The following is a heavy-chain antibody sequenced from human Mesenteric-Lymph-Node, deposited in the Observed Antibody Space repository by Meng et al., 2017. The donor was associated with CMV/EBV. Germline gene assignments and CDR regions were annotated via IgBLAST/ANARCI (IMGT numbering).Heavy chain of an antibody. D-gene: IGHD3-9*01. CDR1: GGSISGYY. V-gene: IGHV4-59*01. CDR2: VYYSGST. J-gene: IGHJ4*02. Sequence: SETLSLTCTVSGGSISGYYWSWIRQPPGKGLEWIASVYYSGSTNYNPSLKSRVTMSVDTSKNQFSLQLRSVTAADTAVYYCARFTYYDLLADYHTRHFDYWGQGKLVTVSS. CDR3: ARFTYYDLLADYHTRHFDY.